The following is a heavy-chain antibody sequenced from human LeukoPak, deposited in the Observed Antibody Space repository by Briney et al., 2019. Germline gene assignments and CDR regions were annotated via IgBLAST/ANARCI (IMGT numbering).Heavy chain of an antibody. V-gene: IGHV4-59*01. CDR1: GAPISGYY. J-gene: IGHJ4*02. Sequence: AETLSLTYTVSGAPISGYYWSGIRQTPGKGQELIGYIHSTGSTNQNPSLKGRVTMSVDASKNQFSLKLTSVTAADTAVYYCARYHCPGDICDGFDYWGLGTLVTVST. CDR3: ARYHCPGDICDGFDY. CDR2: IHSTGST. D-gene: IGHD2-8*02.